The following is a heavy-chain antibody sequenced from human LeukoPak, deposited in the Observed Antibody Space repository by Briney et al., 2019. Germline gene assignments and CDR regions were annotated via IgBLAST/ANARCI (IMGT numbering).Heavy chain of an antibody. CDR1: GYTFPSYD. Sequence: GASVKVSCKASGYTFPSYDINWVRQATGQGLEWMGWMNPNSGNTGYAQKFQGRVAMTRNTSISTAYMELSSLRSEDTAVYYCARGVPAWEPPLDYWGQGTLVTVSS. J-gene: IGHJ4*02. D-gene: IGHD1-26*01. CDR2: MNPNSGNT. CDR3: ARGVPAWEPPLDY. V-gene: IGHV1-8*01.